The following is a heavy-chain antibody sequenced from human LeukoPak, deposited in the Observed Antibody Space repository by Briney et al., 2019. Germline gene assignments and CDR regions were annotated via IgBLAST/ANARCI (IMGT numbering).Heavy chain of an antibody. V-gene: IGHV3-7*05. CDR1: GFTFSRYW. Sequence: GGSLRLSCAASGFTFSRYWMTWVRQAPGKGLEWVADIKQDGTEKYYVDSVKGRFTISRDNAKNSLYLQMNSLRAEDTAVYYCARDSEWGLLRSDYWGQGTLVTVSS. J-gene: IGHJ4*02. D-gene: IGHD1-26*01. CDR2: IKQDGTEK. CDR3: ARDSEWGLLRSDY.